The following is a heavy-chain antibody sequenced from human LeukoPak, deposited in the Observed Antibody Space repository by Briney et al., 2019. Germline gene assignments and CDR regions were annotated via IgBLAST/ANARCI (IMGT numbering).Heavy chain of an antibody. V-gene: IGHV6-1*01. CDR2: TYYRSKWYN. D-gene: IGHD2-15*01. J-gene: IGHJ3*02. CDR3: AREVVAGDDAFDI. CDR1: GDRVSSNSAA. Sequence: SQTLSLTCAISGDRVSSNSAAWNWIRQSPSRGLEWLGRTYYRSKWYNDYALYVESRITINPDTSKNQFSLQLNSVTPEDTAVYYCAREVVAGDDAFDIWGQGTMVTVSS.